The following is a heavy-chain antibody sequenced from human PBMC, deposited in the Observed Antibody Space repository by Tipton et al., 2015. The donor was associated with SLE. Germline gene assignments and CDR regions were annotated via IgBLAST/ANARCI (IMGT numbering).Heavy chain of an antibody. CDR2: IRYDGSNK. CDR1: GFTFSSYG. Sequence: SLRLSCAASGFTFSSYGMHWVRQAPGKGLEWVAFIRYDGSNKYYADSVKGRFTISRDNSKNTLYLQMNSLRAEDTAVYYCAKVEVALGAFDIWGQGTMVTVSS. D-gene: IGHD2-21*01. J-gene: IGHJ3*02. CDR3: AKVEVALGAFDI. V-gene: IGHV3-30*02.